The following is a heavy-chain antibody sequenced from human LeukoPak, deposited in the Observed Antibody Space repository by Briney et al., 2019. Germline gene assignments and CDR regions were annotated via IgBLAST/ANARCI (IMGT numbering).Heavy chain of an antibody. J-gene: IGHJ4*02. Sequence: SETLSLTCTVSGGSISSYYWSWIRQPPGKGLEWIGYIYYSGSTNYNPSLKSRVTISVDTSKNQFSLKLSSVTAADTAVYYCAKDLRDFWSGYLFDYWGQGTLVTVSS. CDR1: GGSISSYY. CDR3: AKDLRDFWSGYLFDY. D-gene: IGHD3-3*01. V-gene: IGHV4-59*01. CDR2: IYYSGST.